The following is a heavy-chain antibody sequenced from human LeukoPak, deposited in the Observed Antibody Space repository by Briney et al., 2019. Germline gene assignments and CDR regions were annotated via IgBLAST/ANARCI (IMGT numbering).Heavy chain of an antibody. V-gene: IGHV4-38-2*02. CDR3: ARSKKLNWFDP. J-gene: IGHJ5*02. Sequence: SETLSLTCTVSGYSISSGYYWGWIRQPPGKGLEWIGSIYHSGSTYYNPSLKSRVTISVDKSKNQFSLKLSSVTAADTAVYYCARSKKLNWFDPWGQGTLVTVSS. CDR1: GYSISSGYY. CDR2: IYHSGST. D-gene: IGHD4-11*01.